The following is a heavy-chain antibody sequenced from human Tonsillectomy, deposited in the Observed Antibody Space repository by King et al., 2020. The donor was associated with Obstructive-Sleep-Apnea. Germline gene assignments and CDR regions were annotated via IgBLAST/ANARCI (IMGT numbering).Heavy chain of an antibody. CDR1: GGSISSSIYY. V-gene: IGHV4-39*01. J-gene: IGHJ4*02. Sequence: QLQESGPGLVKPSETLSLTCTVSGGSISSSIYYWGGIRQPPGKGLGWIGSIYYSGSTYYNPSPKSRGTLSLATSKNQFSLRLSSVTAPDTAVYYCARAPVVLWFGELSPYYFDYWGQGTLVTVSS. D-gene: IGHD3-10*01. CDR2: IYYSGST. CDR3: ARAPVVLWFGELSPYYFDY.